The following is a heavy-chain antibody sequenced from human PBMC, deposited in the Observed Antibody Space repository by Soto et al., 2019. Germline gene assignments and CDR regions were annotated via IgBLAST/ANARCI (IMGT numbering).Heavy chain of an antibody. CDR1: GYTFTNYG. J-gene: IGHJ4*02. V-gene: IGHV1-18*01. Sequence: ASVKVSCKASGYTFTNYGISWVRQAPGQGLEWMGWVSACNGNTNYSQKFQGRVTITRDTSASTAYMELSSLRSEDTAVYYCARSIVVVTALDYWGQGTLVTVSS. CDR2: VSACNGNT. D-gene: IGHD2-21*02. CDR3: ARSIVVVTALDY.